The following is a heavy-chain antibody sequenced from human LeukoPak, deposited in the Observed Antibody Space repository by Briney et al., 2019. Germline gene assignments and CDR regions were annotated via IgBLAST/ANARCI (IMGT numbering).Heavy chain of an antibody. CDR3: ARGVWNYGMDV. CDR2: IYHSGST. V-gene: IGHV4-30-2*01. D-gene: IGHD6-13*01. CDR1: GGSISSGGYY. Sequence: PSETLSLTCTVSGGSISSGGYYWSWIRQPPGKGLEWIGYIYHSGSTYYNPSLKSRVTISVDKSKNQFSLKLSSVTAADTAVYYCARGVWNYGMDVWGQGTTVTVSS. J-gene: IGHJ6*02.